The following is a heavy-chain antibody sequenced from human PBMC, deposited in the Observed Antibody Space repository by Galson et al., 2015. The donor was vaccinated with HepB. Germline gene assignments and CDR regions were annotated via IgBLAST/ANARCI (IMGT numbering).Heavy chain of an antibody. CDR3: AKTCAYYYDSSGYCAFDY. Sequence: SLRLSCAASGFTFSSYAMSWVRQAPGKGLEWVSAISGSGGSTYYADSVKGRFTISRDNSKNTLYLQMNSLRAEDTAVYYCAKTCAYYYDSSGYCAFDYWGQGTLVTVSS. CDR1: GFTFSSYA. J-gene: IGHJ4*02. D-gene: IGHD3-22*01. CDR2: ISGSGGST. V-gene: IGHV3-23*01.